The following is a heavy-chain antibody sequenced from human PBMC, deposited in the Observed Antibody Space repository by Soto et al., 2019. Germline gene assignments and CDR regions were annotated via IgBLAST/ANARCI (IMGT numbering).Heavy chain of an antibody. V-gene: IGHV4-34*01. Sequence: QVQLQQWGAGLLKPSETLSLTCAVYGGSFSGYYWSWIRQPPGKGLEWIGEINHSGSTNYNPSLKSRVTISVDTSKNQFSLKLSSVTAADTAVYYCARARGPRFRVPAALAFDPWGQGTLVTVSS. CDR2: INHSGST. CDR1: GGSFSGYY. D-gene: IGHD2-2*01. CDR3: ARARGPRFRVPAALAFDP. J-gene: IGHJ5*02.